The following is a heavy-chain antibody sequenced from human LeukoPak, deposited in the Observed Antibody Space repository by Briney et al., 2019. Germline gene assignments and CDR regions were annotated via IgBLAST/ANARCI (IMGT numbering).Heavy chain of an antibody. CDR2: ISGSSGIT. CDR3: ARVYSSSSGKNAFDF. Sequence: GGSLRLSCAASGLTFSSYAMSWVRQAPGKGLEWVSAISGSSGITYHADSMKGRFTISRDNAKNSLSLQMNSLRAEDTAVYYCARVYSSSSGKNAFDFWGQGALVTVSS. CDR1: GLTFSSYA. V-gene: IGHV3-23*01. D-gene: IGHD6-6*01. J-gene: IGHJ3*01.